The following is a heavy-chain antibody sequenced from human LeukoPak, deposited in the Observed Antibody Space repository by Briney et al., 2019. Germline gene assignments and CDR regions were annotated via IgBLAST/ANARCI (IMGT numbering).Heavy chain of an antibody. CDR3: AREGRGDYKYYFDY. CDR1: GGSIGSYY. CDR2: IYYSGST. J-gene: IGHJ4*02. Sequence: SETLSLTCTVSGGSIGSYYWSWIRQPPGKGVAWIGYIYYSGSTNYNPSLKSRVTISVDTSKSQFSLKLSSVTAADTAVYYCAREGRGDYKYYFDYWGQGTLVTVSS. V-gene: IGHV4-59*01. D-gene: IGHD4-17*01.